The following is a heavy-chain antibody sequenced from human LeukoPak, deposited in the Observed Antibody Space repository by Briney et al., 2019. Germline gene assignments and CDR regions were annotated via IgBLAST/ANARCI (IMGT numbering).Heavy chain of an antibody. CDR1: GFTFTNYW. J-gene: IGHJ5*02. D-gene: IGHD3-3*01. Sequence: GGSLRLSCVASGFTFTNYWMSWVRQAPGKGLEWVANIKYDGSEKYYVDSVKGRFTISRDNAKNSLYLQMNSLKTEDTAVYYCTRPEGDFWSGADNWFDPWGQGTLVIVSS. V-gene: IGHV3-7*03. CDR3: TRPEGDFWSGADNWFDP. CDR2: IKYDGSEK.